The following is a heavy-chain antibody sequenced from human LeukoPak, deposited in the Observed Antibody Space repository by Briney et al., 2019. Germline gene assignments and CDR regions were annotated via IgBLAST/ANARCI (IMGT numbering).Heavy chain of an antibody. Sequence: SETLSLTCTVSGGSISSYYWSWIRQPPGKGLEWIGYIYYSGSTNYNPSLKSRVTISVDTSKNQFSLKLSSVTAADTAVWYCARDTGVRYYGSGSYYNRYFDYWGQGTLVTVSS. J-gene: IGHJ4*02. CDR2: IYYSGST. CDR3: ARDTGVRYYGSGSYYNRYFDY. CDR1: GGSISSYY. D-gene: IGHD3-10*01. V-gene: IGHV4-59*01.